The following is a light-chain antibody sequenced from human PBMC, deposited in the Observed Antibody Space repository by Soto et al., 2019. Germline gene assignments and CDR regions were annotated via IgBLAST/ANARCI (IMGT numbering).Light chain of an antibody. Sequence: QSVLTQPASVSGSPGQSITISCTGTSSDVGSYNLVSWYQRHPGKAPKLMIYEGSKRPSGVSSRFSGSKSGNTASLTISGLQAEDEADYYCCSYAGSSTFWVFGGGTKLTV. J-gene: IGLJ3*02. CDR1: SSDVGSYNL. CDR3: CSYAGSSTFWV. CDR2: EGS. V-gene: IGLV2-23*03.